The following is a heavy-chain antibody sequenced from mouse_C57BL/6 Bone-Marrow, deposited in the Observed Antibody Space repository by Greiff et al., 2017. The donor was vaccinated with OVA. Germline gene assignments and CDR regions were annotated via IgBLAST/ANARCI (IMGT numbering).Heavy chain of an antibody. CDR1: GYTFTSYW. Sequence: QVQLQQPGAELVKPGASVKMSCKASGYTFTSYWITWVKQRPGQGLEWIGDIYPGSGSTNYNEKFKSKATLTVDTSSSTAYMQLSSLTSEDSAVYYGARRGYGSLYCFDYWGQGTTLTVSS. D-gene: IGHD1-1*01. CDR3: ARRGYGSLYCFDY. CDR2: IYPGSGST. V-gene: IGHV1-55*01. J-gene: IGHJ2*01.